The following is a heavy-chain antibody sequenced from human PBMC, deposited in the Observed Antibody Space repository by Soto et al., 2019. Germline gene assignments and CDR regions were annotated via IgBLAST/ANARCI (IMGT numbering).Heavy chain of an antibody. CDR2: VSGGGDKT. Sequence: GGSLRLSCAASGFKFSSYAMNWVRQAPGKGLEWVSAVSGGGDKTYYADSVKGRFTISRDNSRNTLYLQINSLRADDTAIYYCAKDQFHGAAGSGWFDPWGQGALVTVSS. CDR1: GFKFSSYA. CDR3: AKDQFHGAAGSGWFDP. D-gene: IGHD6-13*01. V-gene: IGHV3-23*01. J-gene: IGHJ5*02.